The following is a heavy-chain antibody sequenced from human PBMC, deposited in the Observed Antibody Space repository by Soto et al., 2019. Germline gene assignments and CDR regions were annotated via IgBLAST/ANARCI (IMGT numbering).Heavy chain of an antibody. J-gene: IGHJ4*02. D-gene: IGHD6-19*01. CDR1: GGSISSSSYY. V-gene: IGHV4-39*01. CDR3: ARPTGSLGYSSGWLIFDY. CDR2: IYYSGST. Sequence: SETLSLTCTVSGGSISSSSYYWGWIRQPPGKGLEWIGSIYYSGSTYYNPSLKSRVTISVDTSKNQFSLKLSSVTAADTAVYYCARPTGSLGYSSGWLIFDYWGQGTLVTVSS.